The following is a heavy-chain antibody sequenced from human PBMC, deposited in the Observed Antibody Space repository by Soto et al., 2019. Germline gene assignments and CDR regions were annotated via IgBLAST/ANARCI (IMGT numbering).Heavy chain of an antibody. CDR2: IIPIFGTA. J-gene: IGHJ5*02. CDR1: GGTFSGYA. Sequence: KKRGASVKVSCKASGGTFSGYAISWVRQAPGQGLEWMGGIIPIFGTANYAQKFQGRVTITADESTSTAYMELSSLRSEDTAVYYCARAVGSVGIIAAQGWFDPWGQGTLVIVSS. CDR3: ARAVGSVGIIAAQGWFDP. D-gene: IGHD6-13*01. V-gene: IGHV1-69*13.